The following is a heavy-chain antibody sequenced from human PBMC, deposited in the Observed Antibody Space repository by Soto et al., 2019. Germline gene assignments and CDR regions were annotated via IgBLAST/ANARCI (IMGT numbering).Heavy chain of an antibody. V-gene: IGHV1-46*03. CDR3: AREIWAARRTGAFDS. D-gene: IGHD3-16*01. CDR2: INPSGGST. J-gene: IGHJ3*02. Sequence: ASVKVSCKASGYAFTSYYMHWVRQAPGQGLEWMGIINPSGGSTSYAQKFQGRVTMTRDTSTSTVYMELSSLRSEDTAVYYCAREIWAARRTGAFDSWGQGTMVPVSS. CDR1: GYAFTSYY.